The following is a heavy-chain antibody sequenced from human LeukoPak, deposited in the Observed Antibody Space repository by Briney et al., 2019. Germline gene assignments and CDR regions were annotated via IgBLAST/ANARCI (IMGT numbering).Heavy chain of an antibody. D-gene: IGHD6-19*01. CDR1: GFTFRSSD. CDR2: ISGSGGST. J-gene: IGHJ5*02. Sequence: GGSLRLSYAVSGFTFRSSDMSWVRQAPGKGLEWVSAISGSGGSTYYADSVKGRFTISRDNSKNTLYLQMNSLRAEDTAVYYCAKDPISSGWYDGWFDPWGQGTLVTVSS. CDR3: AKDPISSGWYDGWFDP. V-gene: IGHV3-23*01.